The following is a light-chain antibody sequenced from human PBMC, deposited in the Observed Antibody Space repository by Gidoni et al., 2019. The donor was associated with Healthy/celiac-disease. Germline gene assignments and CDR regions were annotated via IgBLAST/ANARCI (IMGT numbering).Light chain of an antibody. CDR3: LQDYNYPYT. CDR1: QGIRND. J-gene: IGKJ2*01. CDR2: AAS. V-gene: IGKV1-6*01. Sequence: AIQMTKFPASLSASVGDRVTITCRASQGIRNDLGWYQQKPGKAPKLLIYAASSLQSGVPSRFSGSGSGTDFTLTISSLQPEDFATYYCLQDYNYPYTFXQXTKLEIK.